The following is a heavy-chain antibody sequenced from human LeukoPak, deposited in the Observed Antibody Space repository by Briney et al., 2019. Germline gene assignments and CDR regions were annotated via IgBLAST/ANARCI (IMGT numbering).Heavy chain of an antibody. CDR2: INHSGGT. CDR1: GGSSSDYY. CDR3: AKKQESDVIDY. V-gene: IGHV4-34*01. D-gene: IGHD1/OR15-1a*01. J-gene: IGHJ4*02. Sequence: PSETLSLTCAVYGGSSSDYYWNWIRQPPGKGVEWIGEINHSGGTNYNPSLKSRVNISLDTSKNQFSLKLTSVTAADTAVYYCAKKQESDVIDYWGQGTLVTVSS.